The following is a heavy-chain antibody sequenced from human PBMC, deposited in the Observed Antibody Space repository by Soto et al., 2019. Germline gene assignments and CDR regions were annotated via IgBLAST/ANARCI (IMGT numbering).Heavy chain of an antibody. CDR3: AKDLSSSGTGYYYGMDV. V-gene: IGHV3-9*01. Sequence: HPGGSLRLSCAASGFTFDDYAMHWVRQAPGEGLEWVSGISWNSGSIGYADSVKGRFTISRDNAKNSLYLQMNSLRAEDTALYYCAKDLSSSGTGYYYGMDVWGQGTTVTVSS. J-gene: IGHJ6*02. CDR2: ISWNSGSI. CDR1: GFTFDDYA. D-gene: IGHD6-13*01.